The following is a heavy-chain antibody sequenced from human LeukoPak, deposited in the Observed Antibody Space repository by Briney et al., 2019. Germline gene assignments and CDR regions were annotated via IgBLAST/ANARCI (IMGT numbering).Heavy chain of an antibody. CDR3: ARSDGYGLVGI. Sequence: SETLSLTCRVSGASINSGSNYWGWIRQPPGKTLEWIGSIYSSGSTYYNPSLKSRVTIMIDTPKNHFSLTLSSVTAADTAVYYCARSDGYGLVGIWGQGTMVTVSS. V-gene: IGHV4-39*07. D-gene: IGHD5-18*01. CDR1: GASINSGSNY. CDR2: IYSSGST. J-gene: IGHJ3*02.